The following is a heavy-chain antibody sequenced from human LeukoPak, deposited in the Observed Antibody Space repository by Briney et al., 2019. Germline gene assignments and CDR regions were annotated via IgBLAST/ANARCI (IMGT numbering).Heavy chain of an antibody. V-gene: IGHV3-66*01. CDR3: ARIVGATYEVDY. CDR2: IYSGGST. CDR1: GFTVSSNY. Sequence: GGSLRLSCAASGFTVSSNYMSWVRQAPGKGLEWVSVIYSGGSTYYADSVKGRFTISRDNSKNTLYLQMNSLGAEDTAVYYCARIVGATYEVDYWGQGTLVTVSS. D-gene: IGHD1-26*01. J-gene: IGHJ4*02.